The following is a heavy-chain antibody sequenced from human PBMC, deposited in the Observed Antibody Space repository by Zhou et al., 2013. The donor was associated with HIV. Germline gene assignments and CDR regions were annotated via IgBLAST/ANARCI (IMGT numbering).Heavy chain of an antibody. CDR3: ARVDEVATVLCDY. J-gene: IGHJ4*02. Sequence: VQLVQSGAEVMKPGASMKVSCKASGYTFSDYYIHWVRQAPGQGLEWMGWINPDSGATNSAQKFQGRVTMTRDTSISTAYMELSRLTSDDTAVYYCARVDEVATVLCDYWGQGTLVTVSS. CDR2: INPDSGAT. D-gene: IGHD5-12*01. V-gene: IGHV1-2*02. CDR1: GYTFSDYY.